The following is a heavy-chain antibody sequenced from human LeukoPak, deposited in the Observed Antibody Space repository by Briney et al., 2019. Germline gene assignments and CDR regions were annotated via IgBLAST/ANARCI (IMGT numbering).Heavy chain of an antibody. J-gene: IGHJ4*02. D-gene: IGHD5-18*01. V-gene: IGHV3-53*01. CDR2: IYGGGGT. CDR3: ARDGGYSYGYGFDY. Sequence: GGSLRLSCAASGFTVRNNHMSWVRQAPGRGLEWVSVIYGGGGTYYADSVKGRFTISRDNSKNMLYLQMNSLRAEDTAVYYCARDGGYSYGYGFDYWGQGTLVTVSS. CDR1: GFTVRNNH.